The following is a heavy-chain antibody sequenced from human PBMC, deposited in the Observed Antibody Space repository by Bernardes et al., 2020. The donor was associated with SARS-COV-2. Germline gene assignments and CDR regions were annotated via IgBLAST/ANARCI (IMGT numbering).Heavy chain of an antibody. CDR3: AKDQTSFNSRFDPFDL. V-gene: IGHV3-23*01. D-gene: IGHD3-3*01. CDR2: IFGAPKTT. CDR1: GFIFYAYA. J-gene: IGHJ3*01. Sequence: GRCMRLSCATSGFIFYAYAMTWVRQSPGGGLEWVSSIFGAPKTTYYAFSVKGRFTLVRGNSRNTLYLQMNSLTADDTALYYCAKDQTSFNSRFDPFDLWGQGTMVTVS.